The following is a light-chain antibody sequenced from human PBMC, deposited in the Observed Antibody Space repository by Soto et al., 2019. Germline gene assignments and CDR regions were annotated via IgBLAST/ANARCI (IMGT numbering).Light chain of an antibody. CDR2: DVS. Sequence: QSVLTQPASVSGSPGQSITISCAGTSADIGAFNYVSWYQHHPGKAPKLLIYDVSDRPSGVSTLFSASKSANTASLTISGLQADDEADYYCSSYSTSSALVFGGGTQLTVL. CDR3: SSYSTSSALV. J-gene: IGLJ2*01. V-gene: IGLV2-14*03. CDR1: SADIGAFNY.